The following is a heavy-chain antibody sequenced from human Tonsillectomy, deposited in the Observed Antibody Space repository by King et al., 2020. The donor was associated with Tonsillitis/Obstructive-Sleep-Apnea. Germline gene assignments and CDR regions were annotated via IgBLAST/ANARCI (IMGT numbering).Heavy chain of an antibody. CDR3: ARGVAVSGSYYFDY. CDR1: VGSVSSGSHY. J-gene: IGHJ4*02. D-gene: IGHD6-19*01. V-gene: IGHV4-61*01. CDR2: IYYSGST. Sequence: QLQESGPGLVKPSETLSLTCTVSVGSVSSGSHYWSWIRQPPGKGLEWIGYIYYSGSTNCNPSLKSRITISVDTSKNQFSLKLSSGTAADTAVYYCARGVAVSGSYYFDYWGLGTLVTVSS.